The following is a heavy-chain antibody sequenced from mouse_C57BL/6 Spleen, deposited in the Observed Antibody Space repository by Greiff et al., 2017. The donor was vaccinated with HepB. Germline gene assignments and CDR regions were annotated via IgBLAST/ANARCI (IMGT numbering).Heavy chain of an antibody. CDR1: GFTFTDYY. D-gene: IGHD2-13*01. V-gene: IGHV7-3*01. Sequence: EVQLQESGGGLVQPGGSLSLSCAASGFTFTDYYMSWVRQPPGKALEWLGFIRNKANGYTTEYSASVKGRFTISRDNSQSILYLQMNALRAEDSATYYCERGGLRYFDGWGTGTTVTVSS. J-gene: IGHJ1*03. CDR3: ERGGLRYFDG. CDR2: IRNKANGYTT.